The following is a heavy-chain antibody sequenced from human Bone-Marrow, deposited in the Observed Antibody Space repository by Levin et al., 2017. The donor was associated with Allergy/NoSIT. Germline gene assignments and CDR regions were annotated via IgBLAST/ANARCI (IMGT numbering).Heavy chain of an antibody. CDR3: ARSTWHES. V-gene: IGHV4-4*02. J-gene: IGHJ5*02. Sequence: SETLSLTCAVSGASISSLTWWSWVRQAPGKGLEWIGEIYHTGSTNYNPSLEGRVTISVDISKNQFSLELTSVTAADTAVHYCARSTWHESWGQGALVTVSS. D-gene: IGHD1-1*01. CDR2: IYHTGST. CDR1: GASISSLTW.